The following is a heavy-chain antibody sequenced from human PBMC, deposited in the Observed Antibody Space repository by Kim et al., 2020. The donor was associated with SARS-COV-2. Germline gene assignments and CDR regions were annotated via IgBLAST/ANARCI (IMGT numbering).Heavy chain of an antibody. J-gene: IGHJ6*02. D-gene: IGHD3-3*01. CDR1: GGSFSGYY. CDR2: INHSGST. Sequence: SETLSLTCAVYGGSFSGYYWSWIRQPPGKGLEWIGEINHSGSTNYNPSLKSRVTISVDTSKNQFSLKLSSVTAADTAVYYCASRRRITIFGVVTPWGGVSGGMDVWGQGTTVTVSS. V-gene: IGHV4-34*01. CDR3: ASRRRITIFGVVTPWGGVSGGMDV.